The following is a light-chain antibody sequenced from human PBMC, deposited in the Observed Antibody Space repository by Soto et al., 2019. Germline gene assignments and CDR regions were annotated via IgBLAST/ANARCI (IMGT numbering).Light chain of an antibody. J-gene: IGLJ2*01. Sequence: CALHKPAYVSRVPGESLSISKNGTSSDVGSYNLVSWYQQHPGKAPKLMIYEGSKRPSGVSNRFSGSKSGNTASLTISGLQAEDEADYYCCSYAGSSTLFGGGTQLTVL. CDR1: SSDVGSYNL. V-gene: IGLV2-23*01. CDR3: CSYAGSSTL. CDR2: EGS.